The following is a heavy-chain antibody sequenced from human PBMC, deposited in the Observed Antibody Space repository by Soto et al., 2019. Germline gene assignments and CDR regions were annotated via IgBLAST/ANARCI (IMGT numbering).Heavy chain of an antibody. J-gene: IGHJ4*02. Sequence: EVQLVESGGGLVKPGGSLRLSCAASGFTFSSYSMNWVRQAPGKGLEWVSSISSSSSYIYYADSVKGRFTISRDNAKNSLYRQMNSLRAEDTAVYYCARDNFDGDYGFDYWGQGTLVTVSS. CDR2: ISSSSSYI. V-gene: IGHV3-21*01. CDR1: GFTFSSYS. CDR3: ARDNFDGDYGFDY. D-gene: IGHD4-17*01.